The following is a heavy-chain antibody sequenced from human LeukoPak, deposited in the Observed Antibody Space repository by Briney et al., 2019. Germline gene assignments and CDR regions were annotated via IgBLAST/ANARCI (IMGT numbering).Heavy chain of an antibody. CDR2: IHSKADGATT. Sequence: GGSLRLSCSASGFAFKDAWMSWVRQSPGKGLEWVGLIHSKADGATTDYAAPVKGRFTISRDDSQTSLFLEMNSLQTEDTAVYYCTTSLPRLYFDFRSGYPCYFDHWGRGTLVTVSS. D-gene: IGHD3-3*01. CDR3: TTSLPRLYFDFRSGYPCYFDH. V-gene: IGHV3-15*05. CDR1: GFAFKDAW. J-gene: IGHJ4*02.